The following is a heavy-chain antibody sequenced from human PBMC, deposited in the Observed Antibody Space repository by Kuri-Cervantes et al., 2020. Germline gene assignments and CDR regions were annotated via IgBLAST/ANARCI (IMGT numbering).Heavy chain of an antibody. D-gene: IGHD3-3*01. CDR2: ISGSGGST. CDR3: AKDTQYYDFWSGYYVLDY. CDR1: GFTFSSYA. V-gene: IGHV3-23*01. J-gene: IGHJ4*02. Sequence: ETLSLTCAASGFTFSSYAMSWVRQAPGKGLEWVSAISGSGGSTYYADSVKGRFTISRDNSKNTLYLQMNSLRAEDTAVYYCAKDTQYYDFWSGYYVLDYWGQGTLVTVSS.